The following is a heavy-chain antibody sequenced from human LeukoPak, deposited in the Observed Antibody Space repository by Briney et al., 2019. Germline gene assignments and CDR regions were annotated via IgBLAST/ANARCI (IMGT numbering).Heavy chain of an antibody. D-gene: IGHD3-10*01. CDR1: GFTFSSYA. CDR2: ISYDGSNK. J-gene: IGHJ4*02. Sequence: GGSLRLSCAASGFTFSSYAMHWVRQAPGKGLEWVEVISYDGSNKYYADSVKGRFTISRDNSRSTLYLQMNSLRPEDTAIYYCAREGYYGSGSPPSLYFDYWGQGTLVTVSS. V-gene: IGHV3-30*04. CDR3: AREGYYGSGSPPSLYFDY.